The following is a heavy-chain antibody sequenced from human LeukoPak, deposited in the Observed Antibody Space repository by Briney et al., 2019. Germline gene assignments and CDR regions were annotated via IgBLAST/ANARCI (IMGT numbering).Heavy chain of an antibody. CDR2: AYHSGST. V-gene: IGHV4-38-2*01. Sequence: SETLSLTCAVSGYSISSGYYWGWIRQPPGKGLEWIGSAYHSGSTYYNPSLKSRVTISVETSTKQFSLKLNSVPAAEPAVYYCARKPFCSSGRCFRFEPWGQGTLVPVSS. CDR1: GYSISSGYY. J-gene: IGHJ5*02. D-gene: IGHD2-15*01. CDR3: ARKPFCSSGRCFRFEP.